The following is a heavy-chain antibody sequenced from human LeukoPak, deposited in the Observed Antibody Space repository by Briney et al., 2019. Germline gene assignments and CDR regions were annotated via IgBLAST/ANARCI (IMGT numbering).Heavy chain of an antibody. V-gene: IGHV3-53*04. CDR1: GFTVSSNY. CDR3: ARNQWQDYYGMDV. J-gene: IGHJ6*02. Sequence: GGSLRLSCAASGFTVSSNYMSWVRQAPGKGLEWVSVIYSGGSTYYADSVKGRFTISRHNFKNTLYLQMNSLRAEDTAVYYCARNQWQDYYGMDVWGQGTTVTVSS. D-gene: IGHD6-19*01. CDR2: IYSGGST.